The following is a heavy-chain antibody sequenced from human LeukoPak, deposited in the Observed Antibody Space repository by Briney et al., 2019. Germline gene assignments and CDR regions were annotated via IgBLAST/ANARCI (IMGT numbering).Heavy chain of an antibody. D-gene: IGHD3/OR15-3a*01. CDR2: IYYSGST. CDR3: AIDLGGFWDRRFDY. CDR1: GGSISSYY. J-gene: IGHJ4*02. Sequence: SETLSLTCTVSGGSISSYYWSWIRQPPGKGLEWVGYIYYSGSTNYNPSLKSRVTISVDTSKNQFSLKLSSVTAADTAVYYCAIDLGGFWDRRFDYWGQGTLVTVSS. V-gene: IGHV4-59*01.